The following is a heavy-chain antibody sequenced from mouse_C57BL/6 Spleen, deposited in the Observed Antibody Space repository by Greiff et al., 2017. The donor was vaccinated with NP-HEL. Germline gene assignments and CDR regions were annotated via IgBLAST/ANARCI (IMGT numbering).Heavy chain of an antibody. Sequence: EVHLVESGGGLVQPGGSLSLSCAASGFTFTDYYMSWVRQPPGKALEWLGFIRNKANGYTTEYSASVKGRFTISRDNSQSILYLQMNALRAEDSATYYCARSHSNYFDYWGQGTTLTVSS. J-gene: IGHJ2*01. V-gene: IGHV7-3*01. CDR1: GFTFTDYY. CDR3: ARSHSNYFDY. D-gene: IGHD2-5*01. CDR2: IRNKANGYTT.